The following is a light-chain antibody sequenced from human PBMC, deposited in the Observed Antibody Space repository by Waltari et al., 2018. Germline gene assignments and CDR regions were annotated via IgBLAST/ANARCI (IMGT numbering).Light chain of an antibody. CDR2: GVI. Sequence: QSALTQPASVSGTPGQSITISCTGTTSDVGNYDLVSWYQQHPGKAPKLLICGVIKRPLGVSIPFSGSKSGNTSSLTVSGLQAEDEADYYCCSYAGRGTYVFGSGTKVTVL. CDR3: CSYAGRGTYV. V-gene: IGLV2-23*02. CDR1: TSDVGNYDL. J-gene: IGLJ1*01.